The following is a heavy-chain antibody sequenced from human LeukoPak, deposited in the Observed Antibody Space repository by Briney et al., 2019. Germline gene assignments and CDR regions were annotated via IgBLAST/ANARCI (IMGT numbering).Heavy chain of an antibody. J-gene: IGHJ4*01. CDR3: AKYTSGTSYRGLDQ. V-gene: IGHV3-23*01. CDR2: IIGSTANT. Sequence: GSLRLSCGASGLTVSSYAMSWVRQAPGKGLEWVSTIIGSTANTYYADSVKGRFTISRDDSKNTVYLQMNSLRAEDAAVYSCAKYTSGTSYRGLDQWGHGTLVTVSS. CDR1: GLTVSSYA. D-gene: IGHD3-10*01.